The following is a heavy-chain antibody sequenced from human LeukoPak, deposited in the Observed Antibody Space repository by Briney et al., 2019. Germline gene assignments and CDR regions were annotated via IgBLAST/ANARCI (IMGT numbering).Heavy chain of an antibody. CDR2: ITGNGVST. D-gene: IGHD6-13*01. Sequence: PGGSLRLSCAASGFTFEDYGMHWVRQAPGKGLEWVSLITGNGVSTYYADSVKGRFTISRDNSKNSLYPQMNSLRTEDTALYYCAKCVYSNIYYWFDPWGQGTLVSVSS. V-gene: IGHV3-43*02. CDR1: GFTFEDYG. J-gene: IGHJ5*02. CDR3: AKCVYSNIYYWFDP.